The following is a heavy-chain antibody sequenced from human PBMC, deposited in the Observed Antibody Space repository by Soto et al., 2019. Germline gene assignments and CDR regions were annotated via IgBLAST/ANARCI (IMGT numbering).Heavy chain of an antibody. CDR2: MDPNSGHT. V-gene: IGHV1-8*01. D-gene: IGHD6-13*01. J-gene: IGHJ4*02. CDR3: ARDLAAADY. CDR1: GYTFTSYD. Sequence: GASVKVSCKASGYTFTSYDINWVRQATGQGLEWMGWMDPNSGHTGYAQKFQGRVSVTSNTSTSTVYMELSSLISEDTAVYYCARDLAAADYWGQGTLVTVSS.